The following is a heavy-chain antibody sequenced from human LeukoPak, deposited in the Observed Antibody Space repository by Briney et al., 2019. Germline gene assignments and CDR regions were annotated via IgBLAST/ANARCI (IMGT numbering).Heavy chain of an antibody. Sequence: RASVKVACKASGFTLTTYGITWVRQAPGQGLEWMGWVSGYNDNIKYAQNLQGRLTMTTDTSTSTAYMEVRSLRSDDTAVYYCARDGETEYVPGAYWGQGTLVTVSS. CDR2: VSGYNDNI. V-gene: IGHV1-18*01. CDR1: GFTLTTYG. D-gene: IGHD2-21*01. J-gene: IGHJ4*02. CDR3: ARDGETEYVPGAY.